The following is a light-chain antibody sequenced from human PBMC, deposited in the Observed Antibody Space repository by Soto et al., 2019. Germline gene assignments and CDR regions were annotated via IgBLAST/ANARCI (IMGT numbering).Light chain of an antibody. CDR3: QQYDSSPVMYT. Sequence: EIVLTQSPGTLSLSPGERATLSCRASQSVSSSYLAWYQQKPGQAPRLLMYGASSRATGIPDKFSGSGSGTDFTLTISRLEPEAFAVYYCQQYDSSPVMYTFGQGTKLEIK. J-gene: IGKJ2*01. V-gene: IGKV3-20*01. CDR1: QSVSSSY. CDR2: GAS.